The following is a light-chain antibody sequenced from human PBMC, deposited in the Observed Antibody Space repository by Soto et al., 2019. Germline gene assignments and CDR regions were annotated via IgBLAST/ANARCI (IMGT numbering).Light chain of an antibody. CDR3: HQYAWAPLP. Sequence: DIVLTPSPGTLSLSPGERATLSCRASQSVPSSYLAWYQQRPGQAPRLLIYDASRGATGIPDRFSGSESGTDVTLTISSLEPEDLAVEYCHQYAWAPLPFGQGTRLEIK. V-gene: IGKV3-20*01. J-gene: IGKJ5*01. CDR1: QSVPSSY. CDR2: DAS.